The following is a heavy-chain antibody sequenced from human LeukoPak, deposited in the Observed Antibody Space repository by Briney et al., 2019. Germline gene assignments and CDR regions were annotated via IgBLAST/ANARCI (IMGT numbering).Heavy chain of an antibody. Sequence: GGSLRLSCAASGFTFSSYAMSWVRQAPGKGLELVSAFCGSGGSTYYADSVKGRFTISRDNSKNTLYLQMNSLRAEDTAVYYCAKQKQLVLGHYFDYWGQGTLVTVSS. V-gene: IGHV3-23*01. CDR1: GFTFSSYA. CDR2: FCGSGGST. D-gene: IGHD6-6*01. J-gene: IGHJ4*02. CDR3: AKQKQLVLGHYFDY.